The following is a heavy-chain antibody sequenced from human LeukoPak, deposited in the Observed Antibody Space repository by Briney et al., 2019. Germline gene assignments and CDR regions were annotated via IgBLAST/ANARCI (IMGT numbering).Heavy chain of an antibody. CDR1: GFTFSSYA. CDR3: AKDRAQQLVLGF. Sequence: GGSLRLSCAASGFTFSSYAMSWVRQAPGKGLEWVSAIIGSGSSTYYADSVKGRFTISRDNSKNTLFLQMNSLRAEDTAVYYCAKDRAQQLVLGFWGQGPLVTVSS. V-gene: IGHV3-23*01. CDR2: IIGSGSST. D-gene: IGHD6-13*01. J-gene: IGHJ4*02.